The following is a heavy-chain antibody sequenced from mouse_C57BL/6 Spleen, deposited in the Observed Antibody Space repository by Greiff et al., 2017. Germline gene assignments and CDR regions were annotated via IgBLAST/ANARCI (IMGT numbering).Heavy chain of an antibody. CDR3: ARSYSNYGEYYAMDY. V-gene: IGHV1-64*01. D-gene: IGHD2-5*01. CDR2: IHPNSGST. Sequence: QVQLKQPGAELVKPGASVKLSCKASGYTFTSYWMHWVKQRPGQGLEWIGMIHPNSGSTNYNEKFKSKATLTVDKSSSTAYMQLSSLTSEDSAVYYCARSYSNYGEYYAMDYWGQGTSVTVSS. CDR1: GYTFTSYW. J-gene: IGHJ4*01.